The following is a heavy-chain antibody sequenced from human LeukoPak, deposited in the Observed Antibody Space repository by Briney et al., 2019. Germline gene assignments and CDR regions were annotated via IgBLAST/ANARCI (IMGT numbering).Heavy chain of an antibody. CDR3: ARIAVAGTGLVY. V-gene: IGHV4-31*03. J-gene: IGHJ4*02. Sequence: SQTLSLTRTVSGGSISGGGYYWSWIRQHPGKGLEWIGYIYYSGSTYYNPSLKSRVTISVDTSKNQFSLKLSSVTAADTAVYYCARIAVAGTGLVYWGQGTLVTVSS. D-gene: IGHD6-19*01. CDR1: GGSISGGGYY. CDR2: IYYSGST.